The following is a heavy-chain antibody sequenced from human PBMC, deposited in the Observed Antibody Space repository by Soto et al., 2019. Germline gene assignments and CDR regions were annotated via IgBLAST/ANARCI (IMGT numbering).Heavy chain of an antibody. D-gene: IGHD3-3*01. J-gene: IGHJ4*02. Sequence: GGSLRLSCAASGFTFSSYGMHWVRQAPGKGLEWVAVISYDGSNKYYADSMKGRSTISRDNSKNTLYLQMNSLRAEDTAVYYCAKDLLRFLEWLPDYWGQGTLVTVSS. CDR3: AKDLLRFLEWLPDY. CDR2: ISYDGSNK. V-gene: IGHV3-30*18. CDR1: GFTFSSYG.